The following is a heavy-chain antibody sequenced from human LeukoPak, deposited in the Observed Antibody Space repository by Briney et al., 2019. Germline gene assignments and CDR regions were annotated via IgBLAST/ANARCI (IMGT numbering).Heavy chain of an antibody. Sequence: PGRSLRLSCAASGFTFDDYAMHWVRQAPGKGLEWVSGISWNSGSIGYADSVKGRFTISRDNAKNSLYLQMNSLRAEDTAVYYCARSPAYGDYVDWGQGTLVTVSS. V-gene: IGHV3-9*01. CDR1: GFTFDDYA. D-gene: IGHD4-17*01. CDR2: ISWNSGSI. J-gene: IGHJ4*02. CDR3: ARSPAYGDYVD.